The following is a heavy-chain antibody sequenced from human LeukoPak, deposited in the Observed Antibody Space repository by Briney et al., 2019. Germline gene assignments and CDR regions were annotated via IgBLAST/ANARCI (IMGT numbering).Heavy chain of an antibody. D-gene: IGHD1-26*01. V-gene: IGHV4-61*02. CDR2: IYTSGST. CDR1: GGSISSGSYY. CDR3: ARSRSYGPFDY. J-gene: IGHJ4*02. Sequence: SQTLSLTCTVSGGSISSGSYYWSWIRQPAGKGLEWIGRIYTSGSTNYNPSLKSRVTISVDTSKNQFSLKLSSVTAADTAVYYCARSRSYGPFDYWGQGTLVTVSS.